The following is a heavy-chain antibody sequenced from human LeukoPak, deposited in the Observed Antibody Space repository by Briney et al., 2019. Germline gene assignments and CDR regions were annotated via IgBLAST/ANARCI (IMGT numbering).Heavy chain of an antibody. CDR3: ARTYCSSTSCFWFDP. D-gene: IGHD2-2*01. J-gene: IGHJ5*02. CDR1: GFTFSSYA. CDR2: ISYDGNNK. Sequence: GGSLRLSCAASGFTFSSYAMHWVCQAPGKGLEWVAVISYDGNNKYYADSVKGRFTISRDNSKNTLYLQMNSLRAEDTAVYYCARTYCSSTSCFWFDPWGQGTLVTVSS. V-gene: IGHV3-30-3*01.